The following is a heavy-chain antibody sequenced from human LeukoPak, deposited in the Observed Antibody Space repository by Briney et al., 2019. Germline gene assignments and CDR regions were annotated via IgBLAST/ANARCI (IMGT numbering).Heavy chain of an antibody. Sequence: PSETLSLTCTVSGGSISSYYRSWIRQPPGKGLEWIGYIYYSGSTNYNPSLKSRVTISVDTSKNQFSLKLSSVTAADTAVYYCARDMVAAAGRRRGYYYYYMDVWGKGTTVTVSS. V-gene: IGHV4-59*01. D-gene: IGHD6-13*01. CDR2: IYYSGST. CDR1: GGSISSYY. CDR3: ARDMVAAAGRRRGYYYYYMDV. J-gene: IGHJ6*03.